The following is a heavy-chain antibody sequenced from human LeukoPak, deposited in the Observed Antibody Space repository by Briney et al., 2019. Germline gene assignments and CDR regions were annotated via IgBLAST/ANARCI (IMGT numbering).Heavy chain of an antibody. D-gene: IGHD3-3*01. CDR1: GFTFSSYA. CDR2: ISGSGGST. CDR3: AKYYDFWSGELSDAFDI. V-gene: IGHV3-23*01. Sequence: GGSLRLSCAAFGFTFSSYAMSWVRQAPGKGLEWVSAISGSGGSTYYADSVKGRFTISRDNSKNTLYLQMNSLRAEDTAVYYCAKYYDFWSGELSDAFDIWGQGTMVTVSS. J-gene: IGHJ3*02.